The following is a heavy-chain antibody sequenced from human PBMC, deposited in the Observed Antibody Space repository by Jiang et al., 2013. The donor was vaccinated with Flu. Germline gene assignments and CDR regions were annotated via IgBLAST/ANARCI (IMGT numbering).Heavy chain of an antibody. D-gene: IGHD3-10*01. J-gene: IGHJ4*02. CDR1: GYTFSSYY. Sequence: GAEVKKPGASVKISCKASGYTFSSYYIHWVRQAPGQGLEWMGIISPDGISATYAQEFQGRVTMTRDTSTSTVYMELSSLRSEDTALYYCARDSSRDYYGSGSYDYWGQGTLVTVS. CDR3: ARDSSRDYYGSGSYDY. CDR2: ISPDGISA. V-gene: IGHV1-46*01.